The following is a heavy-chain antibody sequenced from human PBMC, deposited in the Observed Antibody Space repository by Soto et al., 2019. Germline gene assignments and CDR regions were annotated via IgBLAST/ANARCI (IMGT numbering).Heavy chain of an antibody. Sequence: QVQLVESGGGVVQPGRSLRLSCAASGFTFSSYGMHWVRQAPGKGLEWVAVISYDGSNKYYADSVKGRFTISRDNSKNTLYLQINSLRAEDTAVYYCAKEGPPRYYDILTGYYPYYYGMDVWGQGTTVTVSS. CDR2: ISYDGSNK. CDR3: AKEGPPRYYDILTGYYPYYYGMDV. D-gene: IGHD3-9*01. V-gene: IGHV3-30*18. J-gene: IGHJ6*02. CDR1: GFTFSSYG.